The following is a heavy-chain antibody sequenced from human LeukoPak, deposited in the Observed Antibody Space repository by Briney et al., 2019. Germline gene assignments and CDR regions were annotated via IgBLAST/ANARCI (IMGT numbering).Heavy chain of an antibody. D-gene: IGHD4-17*01. CDR2: IYPGDSDT. CDR3: ARLVTTVTTRPSQGGGYYYCMDV. CDR1: GYRFPSYW. J-gene: IGHJ6*04. V-gene: IGHV5-51*01. Sequence: GEALKISCKGSGYRFPSYWIGWVRPRPGKGVEGMGLIYPGDSDTSYRPSCQGQITISDDKSISTAYLQWSSLKASDTAMYYCARLVTTVTTRPSQGGGYYYCMDVWGKGTTVTVSS.